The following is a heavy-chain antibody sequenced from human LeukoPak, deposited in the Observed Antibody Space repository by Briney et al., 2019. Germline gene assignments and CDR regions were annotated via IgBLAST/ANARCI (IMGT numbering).Heavy chain of an antibody. D-gene: IGHD3-10*01. CDR2: IHASENT. CDR1: GGSINNFY. Sequence: SETLSLTCTFSGGSINNFYWSWIRQPAGKGLEWIGRIHASENTNYNPPLKCRVTMSVDTSKNQFSLKLSSVTAADTAVYYCARGSNYYGSGSAYYYYMDVWGKGTTVTVSS. J-gene: IGHJ6*03. CDR3: ARGSNYYGSGSAYYYYMDV. V-gene: IGHV4-4*07.